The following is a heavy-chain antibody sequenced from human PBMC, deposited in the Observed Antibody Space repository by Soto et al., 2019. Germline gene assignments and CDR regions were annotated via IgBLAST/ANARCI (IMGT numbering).Heavy chain of an antibody. Sequence: EVQLVESGGGLVPPGGSLRLSCAASGFTVSSNYMSWVRQAPGKGLEWVSVIYSGGSTYYADSVKGRFTISRDNSKNTPYLQMNSLRAEDTAVYYCARDPGRSYGPDWGQGTLVTVSS. D-gene: IGHD1-26*01. V-gene: IGHV3-66*01. J-gene: IGHJ4*02. CDR1: GFTVSSNY. CDR2: IYSGGST. CDR3: ARDPGRSYGPD.